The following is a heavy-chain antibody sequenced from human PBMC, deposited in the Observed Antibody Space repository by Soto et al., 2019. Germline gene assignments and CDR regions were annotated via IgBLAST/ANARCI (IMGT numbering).Heavy chain of an antibody. V-gene: IGHV1-18*01. CDR1: GYTFTSYG. D-gene: IGHD1-7*01. CDR2: ISAYNGNT. J-gene: IGHJ4*02. Sequence: ASVKVSCKASGYTFTSYGISWVRQAPGQGLEWMGWISAYNGNTNYAQKLQGRVTMTTDTSTSTAYMELRSLRSDDTAVYYCARDLPPPSRTGPTGTFDYWGQGTLVTVSS. CDR3: ARDLPPPSRTGPTGTFDY.